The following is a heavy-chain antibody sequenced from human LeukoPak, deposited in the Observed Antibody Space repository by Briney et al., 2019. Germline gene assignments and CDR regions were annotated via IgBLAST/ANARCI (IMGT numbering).Heavy chain of an antibody. CDR3: ARDYFDRSVYHYRHAFDL. V-gene: IGHV4-59*12. CDR2: IYYSGRT. J-gene: IGHJ3*01. D-gene: IGHD3-22*01. CDR1: GGSISSYY. Sequence: SETLSLTCTVSGGSISSYYWSWIRQPPGKGLEWIGYIYYSGRTKYNPSLKSRVTISVDTSKNQFSLKLSSVTAADTAVYYCARDYFDRSVYHYRHAFDLWGRGTLVTVSS.